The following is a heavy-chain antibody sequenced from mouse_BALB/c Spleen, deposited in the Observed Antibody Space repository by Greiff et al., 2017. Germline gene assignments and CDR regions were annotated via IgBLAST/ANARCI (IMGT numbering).Heavy chain of an antibody. CDR2: ISSGGGST. V-gene: IGHV5-12-1*01. Sequence: DVMLVESGGGLVKPGGSLKLSCAASGFAFSSYDMSWVRQTPEKRLEWVAYISSGGGSTYYPDTVKGRFTISRDNAKNTLYLQMSSLKSEDTAMYYCARPQIYYYGSSSYYFDYWGQGTTLTVSS. CDR1: GFAFSSYD. J-gene: IGHJ2*01. CDR3: ARPQIYYYGSSSYYFDY. D-gene: IGHD1-1*01.